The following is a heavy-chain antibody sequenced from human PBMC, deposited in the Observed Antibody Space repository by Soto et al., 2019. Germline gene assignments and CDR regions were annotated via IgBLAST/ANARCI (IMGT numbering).Heavy chain of an antibody. CDR2: INHSGST. V-gene: IGHV4-34*01. CDR3: ARDSNYYYYYMDV. J-gene: IGHJ6*03. CDR1: GGSFSGYY. Sequence: SETLSLTCAVYGGSFSGYYWSWIRQPPGKGLEWIGEINHSGSTNYNPSLKSRVTISLDTSKNQFSLKLSSVTAADTAVYYCARDSNYYYYYMDVWGKGTTVTVSS. D-gene: IGHD4-4*01.